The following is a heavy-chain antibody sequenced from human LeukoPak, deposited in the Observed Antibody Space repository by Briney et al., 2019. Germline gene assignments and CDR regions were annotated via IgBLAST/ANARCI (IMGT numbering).Heavy chain of an antibody. CDR3: VRLFGGVTTFNY. Sequence: GGSLRLSCAASGFTFSTYSMSWVRQAPGKGLDWVASINQDGSAEYYVDSVRGRFTISRDNAKNSLYLQVNSLRVDDTAVYYCVRLFGGVTTFNYWGQGTLVTVSS. V-gene: IGHV3-7*01. J-gene: IGHJ4*02. CDR2: INQDGSAE. D-gene: IGHD4-17*01. CDR1: GFTFSTYS.